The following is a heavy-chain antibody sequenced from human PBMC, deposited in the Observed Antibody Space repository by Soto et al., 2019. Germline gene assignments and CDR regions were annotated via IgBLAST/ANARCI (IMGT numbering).Heavy chain of an antibody. V-gene: IGHV3-9*02. D-gene: IGHD3-16*01. Sequence: GGSLRLSCVASAFSSHHHAIHWVRQGPGKGLEWVSGIHWNNGATGYADSVKGRFTIFKDNVKNSVYLQMNSLRTDDTAFYYCTEDILPGGADVWGQGTTVTVSS. CDR2: IHWNNGAT. CDR3: TEDILPGGADV. CDR1: AFSSHHHA. J-gene: IGHJ6*02.